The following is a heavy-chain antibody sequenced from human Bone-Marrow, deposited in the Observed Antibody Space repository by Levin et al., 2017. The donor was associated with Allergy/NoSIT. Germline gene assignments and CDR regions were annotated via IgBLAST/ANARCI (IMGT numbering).Heavy chain of an antibody. J-gene: IGHJ5*02. D-gene: IGHD3-10*01. Sequence: KAGGSLRLSCAASGFTFSSYSMNWVRQAPGKGLEWVSSISSSSSYIYYADSVKGRFTISRDNAKNSLYLQMNSLRAEDTAVYYCAREQYYESGWFDPWGQGTLVTVSS. V-gene: IGHV3-21*01. CDR3: AREQYYESGWFDP. CDR2: ISSSSSYI. CDR1: GFTFSSYS.